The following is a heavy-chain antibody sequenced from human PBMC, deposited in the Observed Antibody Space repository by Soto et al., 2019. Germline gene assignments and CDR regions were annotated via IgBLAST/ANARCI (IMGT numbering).Heavy chain of an antibody. D-gene: IGHD1-7*01. CDR3: ARDQGGTTLYYHGMDV. Sequence: QVQLVESGGGVVQPGRSLRLSCAASGFTFSSYAMHWVRQAPGQGLEWVALISYDGSNKYYADSVKGRFTISRDNSKNTLYLQMNSLRPEVTAVYHCARDQGGTTLYYHGMDVWGQGTTVTVSS. J-gene: IGHJ6*02. V-gene: IGHV3-30-3*01. CDR1: GFTFSSYA. CDR2: ISYDGSNK.